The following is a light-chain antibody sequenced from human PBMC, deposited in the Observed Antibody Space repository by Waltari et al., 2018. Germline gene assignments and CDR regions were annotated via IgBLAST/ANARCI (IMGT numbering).Light chain of an antibody. CDR3: CSYAGLGIYV. CDR1: SSDVGNYNL. V-gene: IGLV2-23*02. J-gene: IGLJ1*01. Sequence: QSGLTQPASVSGSPGQSITISCTGTSSDVGNYNLVSWYQQYPGKAPKLMFYEVTKRTSGVSDRFSGSKSGNTASLTIYGLQSEDEADYYCCSYAGLGIYVFGTGTKVTVL. CDR2: EVT.